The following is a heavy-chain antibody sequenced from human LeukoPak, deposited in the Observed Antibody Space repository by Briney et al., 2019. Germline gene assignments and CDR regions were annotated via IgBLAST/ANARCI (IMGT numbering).Heavy chain of an antibody. CDR2: IYYSGST. Sequence: SETLSLTCSVSGDSISSYYWSWIRQPPGKGLEWIGYIYYSGSTNYNPSLKSRVTISVDTSKNQFSLKLSSVTAADTAVYYCASRKSSGSGWYHPFDYWGQGTLVTVSS. CDR1: GDSISSYY. D-gene: IGHD6-13*01. V-gene: IGHV4-59*01. CDR3: ASRKSSGSGWYHPFDY. J-gene: IGHJ4*02.